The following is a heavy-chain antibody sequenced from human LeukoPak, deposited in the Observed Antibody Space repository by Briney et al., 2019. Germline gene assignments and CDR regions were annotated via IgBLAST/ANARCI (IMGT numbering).Heavy chain of an antibody. D-gene: IGHD3-9*01. Sequence: GSLRLSCAASGFTFSSYGMHWVRQAPGKGLEWVAFIRYDGSKKYYADSVRGRFTISRDNSKNTLYVQINSLRGEDTAVYYCVKARYFDWELNFDYWGQGALVTVSS. CDR2: IRYDGSKK. CDR3: VKARYFDWELNFDY. CDR1: GFTFSSYG. J-gene: IGHJ4*02. V-gene: IGHV3-30*02.